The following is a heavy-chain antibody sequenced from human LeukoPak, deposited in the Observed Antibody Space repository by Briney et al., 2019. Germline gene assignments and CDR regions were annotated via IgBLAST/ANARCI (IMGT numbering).Heavy chain of an antibody. CDR2: ISYDGTNK. CDR3: ARPRGDNGDYAFDY. Sequence: PGGSLRLSCAASEFTFSNYAIHWVRQAPGKGLEWVAVISYDGTNKYYADSVKGRFTISRDNSKNTLYLQMNSLRAEDTAVYYCARPRGDNGDYAFDYWGQGTLATVSS. V-gene: IGHV3-30*04. CDR1: EFTFSNYA. J-gene: IGHJ4*02. D-gene: IGHD4-17*01.